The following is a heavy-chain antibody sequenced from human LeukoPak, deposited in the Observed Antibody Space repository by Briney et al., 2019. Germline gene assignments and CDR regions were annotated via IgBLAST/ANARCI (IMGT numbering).Heavy chain of an antibody. CDR2: ISGSGGST. Sequence: GGSPRLSCSASGFTFSSYVMNWVRQAPGKGLEWVSDISGSGGSTYYADSVKGRFTISRDNSKNTLYLQMNSLRAEDTAVYYCARLGYSSGWYRNYYYYYYMDVWGKGTTVTVSS. J-gene: IGHJ6*03. CDR3: ARLGYSSGWYRNYYYYYYMDV. CDR1: GFTFSSYV. D-gene: IGHD6-19*01. V-gene: IGHV3-23*01.